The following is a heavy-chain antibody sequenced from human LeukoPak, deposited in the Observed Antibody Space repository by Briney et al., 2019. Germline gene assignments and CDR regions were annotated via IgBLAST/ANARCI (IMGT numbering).Heavy chain of an antibody. CDR1: GGSFSGYY. CDR2: INNRGST. J-gene: IGHJ6*03. V-gene: IGHV4-34*01. D-gene: IGHD3-10*01. CDR3: ASPPWGVSGYMDV. Sequence: SETLSLTCAVYGGSFSGYYWSWIRQPPGKGLEWVGEINNRGSTNYNPSLQSRVTISVATSKNQFSLKLSSVTAADTAVYYCASPPWGVSGYMDVWGKGTTVTVSS.